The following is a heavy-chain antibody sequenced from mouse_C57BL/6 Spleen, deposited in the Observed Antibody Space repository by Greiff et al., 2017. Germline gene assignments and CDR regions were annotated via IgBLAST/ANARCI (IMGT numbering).Heavy chain of an antibody. CDR1: GYTFTSYW. V-gene: IGHV1-55*01. CDR3: ARGGTLDY. CDR2: IYPGSGST. J-gene: IGHJ2*01. D-gene: IGHD3-3*01. Sequence: QVQLQQPGAELVQPGASVKMSCKASGYTFTSYWITWVKQRPGQGLEWIGDIYPGSGSTNYNEKFKSKATLTVATSSSTAYMPLSSRTSEDSAVYYCARGGTLDYWGQGTTLTVSS.